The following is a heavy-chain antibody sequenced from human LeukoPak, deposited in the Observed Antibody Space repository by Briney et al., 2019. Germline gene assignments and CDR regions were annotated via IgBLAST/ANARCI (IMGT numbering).Heavy chain of an antibody. V-gene: IGHV1-18*01. D-gene: IGHD1-26*01. Sequence: ASVKVSCKASGYTFTSYGISWVRQAPGQRLEWMGWISAYNGNTNYAQKLQGRVTMTTDTSTSTAYMELRSLRSDDTAVYYCARDKVSYYGSAEYFQHWGQGTLVTVSS. CDR3: ARDKVSYYGSAEYFQH. CDR2: ISAYNGNT. CDR1: GYTFTSYG. J-gene: IGHJ1*01.